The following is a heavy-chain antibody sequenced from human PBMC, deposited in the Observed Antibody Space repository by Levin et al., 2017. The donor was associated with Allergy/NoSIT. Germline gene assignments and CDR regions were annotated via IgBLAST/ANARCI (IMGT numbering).Heavy chain of an antibody. CDR3: ARGALEAAAHY. J-gene: IGHJ4*02. D-gene: IGHD6-25*01. CDR2: ISGTSSAI. V-gene: IGHV3-11*05. CDR1: GFTFRDYY. Sequence: GESLKISCAASGFTFRDYYMSWIRQAPGKGLELVSYISGTSSAIIYADSVKGRFTISRDNAQNSLYLQLNSLRAEDTAVYFCARGALEAAAHYWGQGTLVTVSS.